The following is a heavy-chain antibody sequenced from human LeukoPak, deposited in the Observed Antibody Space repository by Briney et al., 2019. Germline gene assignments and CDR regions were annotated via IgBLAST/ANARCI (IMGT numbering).Heavy chain of an antibody. D-gene: IGHD6-13*01. CDR1: GGSISSGSYY. V-gene: IGHV4-61*02. J-gene: IGHJ4*02. Sequence: SETLSLTCTVSGGSISSGSYYWSWIRQPAGKGLEWIGRIYTSGSTNYNPSLKSRVTISVDTSKNQFSLKLSSVTAADTAVYYCARDFYDSLAAVPLDYWGQGTLVTVSS. CDR2: IYTSGST. CDR3: ARDFYDSLAAVPLDY.